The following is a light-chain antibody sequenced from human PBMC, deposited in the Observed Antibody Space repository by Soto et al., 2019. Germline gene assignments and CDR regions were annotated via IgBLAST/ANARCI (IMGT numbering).Light chain of an antibody. V-gene: IGLV2-14*03. J-gene: IGLJ3*02. Sequence: QSVLTQPASVSGSPGQSIAISCTGTNSDVGGYNYVSWYQHHPGKAPKLMIFDVSNRPSGVSDRFSGSKSGNTASLTISGLQAEDESDYYCSSYTTRSTPWVFGGGTKVTVL. CDR2: DVS. CDR3: SSYTTRSTPWV. CDR1: NSDVGGYNY.